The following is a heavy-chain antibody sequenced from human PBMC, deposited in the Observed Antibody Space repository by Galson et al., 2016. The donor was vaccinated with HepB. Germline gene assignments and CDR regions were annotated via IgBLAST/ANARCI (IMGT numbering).Heavy chain of an antibody. CDR3: AKYASGRYYKGIDL. CDR1: GFSFSTFA. J-gene: IGHJ6*02. CDR2: VGGSGDRT. V-gene: IGHV3-23*01. D-gene: IGHD1-26*01. Sequence: SLRLSCAASGFSFSTFAMMWVRQVPGKGLEWVSDVGGSGDRTNYADSVKGRFTISRDNSKNTLYLQMNSLRAEDTAIYYCAKYASGRYYKGIDLWGQGTTVTVSS.